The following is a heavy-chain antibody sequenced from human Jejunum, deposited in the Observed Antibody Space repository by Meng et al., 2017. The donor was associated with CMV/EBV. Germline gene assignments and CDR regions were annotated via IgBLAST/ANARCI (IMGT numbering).Heavy chain of an antibody. CDR3: AGGLGGTIDY. D-gene: IGHD1-26*01. J-gene: IGHJ4*02. CDR2: IIPVFDRT. Sequence: CKASGSNFSNSATSWVRQAPGQGLEWMGNIIPVFDRTNYAQKFQGRVTITADRSTNTDYMELSSIRSDDTAIYYCAGGLGGTIDYWGQGTLVTVSS. V-gene: IGHV1-69*04. CDR1: GSNFSNSA.